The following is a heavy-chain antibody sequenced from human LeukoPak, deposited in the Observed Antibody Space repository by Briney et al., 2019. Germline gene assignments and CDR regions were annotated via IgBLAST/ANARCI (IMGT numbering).Heavy chain of an antibody. V-gene: IGHV1-8*01. J-gene: IGHJ6*02. Sequence: RASVKVSCKASGYTFTSYDINWVRQATGQGLEWMGWMNPNSGNTGYAQKFQGRVTMTSNTSISTAYMELSSLRSEDTAVYYCARGDILTGYSSLGGMDVWGQGTTVTVSS. D-gene: IGHD3-9*01. CDR1: GYTFTSYD. CDR3: ARGDILTGYSSLGGMDV. CDR2: MNPNSGNT.